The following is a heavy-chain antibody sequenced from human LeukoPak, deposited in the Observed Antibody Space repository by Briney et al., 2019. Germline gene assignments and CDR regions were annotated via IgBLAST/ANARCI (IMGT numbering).Heavy chain of an antibody. D-gene: IGHD2-15*01. CDR3: ARRSRAWGWSGGSWLGEIDAFDI. CDR1: GYSFTSYL. Sequence: GESLKISCKCSGYSFTSYLIGWVRQMPGKGLEWMGIIYPGDSDTRYSPSFQCQVNISADKSISTAYLQWSSLKASDTAMYYCARRSRAWGWSGGSWLGEIDAFDIWGQGTMVTVSS. V-gene: IGHV5-51*01. J-gene: IGHJ3*02. CDR2: IYPGDSDT.